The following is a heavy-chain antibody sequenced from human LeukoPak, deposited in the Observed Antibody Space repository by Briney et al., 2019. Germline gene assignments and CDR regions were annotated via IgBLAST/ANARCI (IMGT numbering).Heavy chain of an antibody. J-gene: IGHJ6*02. CDR3: ARSNFDWFPMDV. Sequence: GGSLRLSCAASGFTFNNYAMHGVRQAPGKGLEYVSAISSNGGSPHYANSVKGRFTISRDNSKNTLYLQMGSLRAEDMAVYYCARSNFDWFPMDVWGQGTTVTVSS. CDR1: GFTFNNYA. CDR2: ISSNGGSP. V-gene: IGHV3-64*01. D-gene: IGHD3-9*01.